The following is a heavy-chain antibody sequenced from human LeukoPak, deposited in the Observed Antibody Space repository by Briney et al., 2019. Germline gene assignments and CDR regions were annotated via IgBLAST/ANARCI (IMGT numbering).Heavy chain of an antibody. D-gene: IGHD4-23*01. CDR3: ARSDHDYGGSPLDY. J-gene: IGHJ4*02. CDR1: GFTFSYYA. V-gene: IGHV3-30*04. CDR2: ISYDGSNK. Sequence: PGGSLRLSCAASGFTFSYYAMHWVRQAPGKGLEWVAVISYDGSNKYYADSVKGRFTISRDNSKNTLYLQMNSLRAEDTAVYYCARSDHDYGGSPLDYWGQGTLVTVSS.